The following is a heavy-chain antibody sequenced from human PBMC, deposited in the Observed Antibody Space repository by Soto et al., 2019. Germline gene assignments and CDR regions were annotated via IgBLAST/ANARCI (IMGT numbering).Heavy chain of an antibody. J-gene: IGHJ4*02. D-gene: IGHD3-22*01. CDR1: GFTVSSNY. CDR3: AREGHDSSGYYPGY. CDR2: IYSGGTT. Sequence: EVQLVESGGGLIQPGGSPRLSCAASGFTVSSNYMSWVRQAPGMGLEWVSVIYSGGTTSYADSVKGRFTISRDNSKNTLYLQMNSLRVEDTAVYYCAREGHDSSGYYPGYWGQGTLVTVSS. V-gene: IGHV3-53*01.